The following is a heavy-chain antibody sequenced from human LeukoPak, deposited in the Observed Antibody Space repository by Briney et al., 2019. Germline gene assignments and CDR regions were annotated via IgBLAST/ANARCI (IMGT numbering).Heavy chain of an antibody. CDR1: GGSISSYY. Sequence: PSETLSLTCTVSGGSISSYYWSWIRQPPGKGLEWIGYIYYSGSTNYNPSLKSRVTISVDTSKNQFSLKLSSVTAADTAVYYCASRVGADYDFWSGYFDWYFDLWGRGTLVTASS. CDR2: IYYSGST. D-gene: IGHD3-3*01. J-gene: IGHJ2*01. V-gene: IGHV4-59*01. CDR3: ASRVGADYDFWSGYFDWYFDL.